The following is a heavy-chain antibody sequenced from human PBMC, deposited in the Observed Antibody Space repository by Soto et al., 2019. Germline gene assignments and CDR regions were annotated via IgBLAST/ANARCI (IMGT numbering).Heavy chain of an antibody. CDR3: AREVTFFGGDGIYYYYMAV. CDR2: INPNSGGT. D-gene: IGHD3-3*01. CDR1: GYTFTGYY. J-gene: IGHJ6*03. V-gene: IGHV1-2*04. Sequence: ASVKVSCKASGYTFTGYYMHWVRQAPGQGLEWMGWINPNSGGTNYAQKFQGWVTMTRDTSISTAYMELSRLRSEDTAVYYCAREVTFFGGDGIYYYYMAVWGKGTTVTVSS.